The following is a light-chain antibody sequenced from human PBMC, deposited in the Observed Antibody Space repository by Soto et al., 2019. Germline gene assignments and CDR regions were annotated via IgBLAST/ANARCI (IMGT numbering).Light chain of an antibody. Sequence: QAVVTQEPSLTVSPGGTVTLTCGSSTGAVTSGHYPYWFQQKPGQAPRTLIYDTSNKHSWTPARFSGSLLGGKAALTLSGEQPEDEAEYYCLLSYSGAHVVFGGGTKVTVL. CDR1: TGAVTSGHY. V-gene: IGLV7-46*01. J-gene: IGLJ2*01. CDR3: LLSYSGAHVV. CDR2: DTS.